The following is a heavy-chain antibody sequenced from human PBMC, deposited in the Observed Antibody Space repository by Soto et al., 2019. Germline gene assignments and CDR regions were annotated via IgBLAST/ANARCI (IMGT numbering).Heavy chain of an antibody. CDR2: MNPNSGNT. V-gene: IGHV1-8*01. Sequence: ASVKVSCTASGYTFTRYDINWVRQATGQGLEWMGWMNPNSGNTGYAQKFQGRVTMTRNTSISTAYMELSSLRSEDTAVYYCARGLMELPEYFDYWGQGTLVTVSS. J-gene: IGHJ4*02. CDR3: ARGLMELPEYFDY. CDR1: GYTFTRYD. D-gene: IGHD1-7*01.